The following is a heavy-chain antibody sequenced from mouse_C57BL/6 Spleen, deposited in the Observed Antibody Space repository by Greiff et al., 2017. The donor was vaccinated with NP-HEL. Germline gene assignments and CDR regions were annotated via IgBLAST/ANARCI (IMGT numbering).Heavy chain of an antibody. CDR1: GYSFTDYN. J-gene: IGHJ1*03. V-gene: IGHV1-39*01. D-gene: IGHD1-1*01. CDR2: INPNYGTT. CDR3: ARGGSSYPYWYFDV. Sequence: VQLKESGPELVKPGASVKISCKASGYSFTDYNMNWVKQSHGKSLEWIGVINPNYGTTSYNQKFKGKATLTVDQSSSTAYMQLNSLTSEDSAVYYCARGGSSYPYWYFDVWGTGTTVTVSS.